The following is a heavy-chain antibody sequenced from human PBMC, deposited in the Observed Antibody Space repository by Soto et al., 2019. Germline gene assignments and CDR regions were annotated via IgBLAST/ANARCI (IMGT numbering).Heavy chain of an antibody. CDR3: AYIRG. V-gene: IGHV3-73*01. J-gene: IGHJ4*02. D-gene: IGHD3-3*02. Sequence: GGSLRLSCAASGFTSSDFVMDWVRQASGKGLEWVARIRSKGDSYATAYTESVKGRSTISRDDSKNTAYLQMNSLKTEDTAVYYCAYIRGWGQGTLVTV. CDR1: GFTSSDFV. CDR2: IRSKGDSYAT.